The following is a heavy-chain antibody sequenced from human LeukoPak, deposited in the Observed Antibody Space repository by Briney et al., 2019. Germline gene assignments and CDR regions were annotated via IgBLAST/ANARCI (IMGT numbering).Heavy chain of an antibody. Sequence: ASVKVSCKASGYTFTSYDINWVRQATGQGLEWMGWMNPNSGNTGYAQKFQGRVTITRNTSISTAYMELSSLRSEDTAVYYCAILATYSGWSYAYYFDYWGQGTLVTVSS. CDR1: GYTFTSYD. CDR2: MNPNSGNT. J-gene: IGHJ4*02. CDR3: AILATYSGWSYAYYFDY. V-gene: IGHV1-8*03. D-gene: IGHD6-19*01.